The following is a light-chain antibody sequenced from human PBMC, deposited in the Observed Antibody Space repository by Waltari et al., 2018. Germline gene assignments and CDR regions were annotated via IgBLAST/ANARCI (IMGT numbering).Light chain of an antibody. CDR3: QQYHKWPPGG. Sequence: VVTQSPATLSVSPGKTVTLSCRASQRVNTNLAWYQQKPGQAPRLLIFAASPRAPGIPGRFGGSGSGTEFTLTITSLQFEDVGVYFCQQYHKWPPGGFGGGTKVEIE. V-gene: IGKV3-15*01. CDR2: AAS. CDR1: QRVNTN. J-gene: IGKJ4*01.